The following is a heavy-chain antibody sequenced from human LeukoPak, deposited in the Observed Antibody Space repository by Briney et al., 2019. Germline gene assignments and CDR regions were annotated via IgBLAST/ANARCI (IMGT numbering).Heavy chain of an antibody. Sequence: GGSLRLSCAASGFTFSSYGMRWVRQAPGKGLEWVAVIWYDGSNKYYADSVKGRFTISRDNSKNTLYLQMNSLRAEDTAVYYCAKTGTPEMCSGGSCYQYYFDYWGQGTLVTVSS. CDR2: IWYDGSNK. CDR3: AKTGTPEMCSGGSCYQYYFDY. V-gene: IGHV3-33*06. CDR1: GFTFSSYG. J-gene: IGHJ4*02. D-gene: IGHD2-15*01.